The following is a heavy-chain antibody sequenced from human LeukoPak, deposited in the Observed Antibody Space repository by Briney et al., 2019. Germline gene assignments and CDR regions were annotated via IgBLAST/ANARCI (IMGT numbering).Heavy chain of an antibody. V-gene: IGHV4-34*01. CDR3: ARLWVVDY. J-gene: IGHJ4*02. CDR1: GGSFSGYY. CDR2: INHSGST. D-gene: IGHD3-10*01. Sequence: SETLSLTCAVYGGSFSGYYWSWIRQPPGKGLEWIGEINHSGSTNYNPPLKSRVTISVDTSKNQFSLKLSSVTAADTAVYYCARLWVVDYWGQGTLVTVSS.